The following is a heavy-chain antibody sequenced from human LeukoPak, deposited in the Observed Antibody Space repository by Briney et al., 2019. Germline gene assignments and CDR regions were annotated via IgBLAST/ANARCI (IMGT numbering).Heavy chain of an antibody. J-gene: IGHJ4*02. CDR2: MLPNSGYT. D-gene: IGHD1-26*01. V-gene: IGHV1-8*01. Sequence: ASVKVSCKASGYTFTHYDINWVRQATGQGLEWMGWMLPNSGYTGYAQKFQGRVTMTRKTATNTAYMELSSLTSDDTAIYYCARGLGAPSTDFDHWGQGTLVTVSS. CDR3: ARGLGAPSTDFDH. CDR1: GYTFTHYD.